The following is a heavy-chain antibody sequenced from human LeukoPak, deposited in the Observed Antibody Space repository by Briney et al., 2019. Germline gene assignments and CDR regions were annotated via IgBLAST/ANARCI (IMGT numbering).Heavy chain of an antibody. CDR1: GGSISSSSYY. J-gene: IGHJ3*02. D-gene: IGHD5-18*01. V-gene: IGHV4-39*07. CDR3: ARVLPGYSYGYGHESSFTDAFDI. Sequence: SETLSLTCTVSGGSISSSSYYWGWIRQPPGKGLEWIGSIYYSGSTYYNPSLKSRVTISVDTSKNQFSLKLSSVTAADTAVYYCARVLPGYSYGYGHESSFTDAFDIWGQGTMVTVSS. CDR2: IYYSGST.